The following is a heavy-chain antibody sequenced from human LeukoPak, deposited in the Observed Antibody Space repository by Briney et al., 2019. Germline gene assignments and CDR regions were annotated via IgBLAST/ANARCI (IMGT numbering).Heavy chain of an antibody. V-gene: IGHV3-23*01. D-gene: IGHD3-10*01. J-gene: IGHJ4*02. CDR3: AKFTSGEVRYFDY. CDR1: GFTFSSYA. CDR2: ISGSGGST. Sequence: GGSLRLSCAASGFTFSSYAMSWVRQAPGKGLEWVSAISGSGGSTYYADSVKGRFTISRDNSKNTLYLQMSSLRAEDTAVYYCAKFTSGEVRYFDYWGQGTLVTVSS.